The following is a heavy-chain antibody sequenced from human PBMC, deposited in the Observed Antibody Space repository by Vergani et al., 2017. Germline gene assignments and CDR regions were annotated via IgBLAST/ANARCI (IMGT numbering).Heavy chain of an antibody. D-gene: IGHD2-2*01. J-gene: IGHJ6*03. CDR1: GFTFSSYA. CDR2: ISGSGGST. CDR3: AKGSCSSTSCHPYYYYYMDV. Sequence: EVQLLESGGGLVQPGGSLRLSCAASGFTFSSYAMSWVRQAPGKGLEWVSAISGSGGSTYYADSVKGRFTFSRDNSKNTLYLQMNSLRAEDTAVYYCAKGSCSSTSCHPYYYYYMDVWGKGTTVTVSS. V-gene: IGHV3-23*01.